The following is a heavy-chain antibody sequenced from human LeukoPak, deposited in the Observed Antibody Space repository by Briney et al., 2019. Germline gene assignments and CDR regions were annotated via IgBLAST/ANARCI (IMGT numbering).Heavy chain of an antibody. Sequence: ESGPTLVNPTQTLTLTCTFSGFSLSTSGVGVGWIRQPPGKALEWLALIYWDDDKRYSPSLKSRLTITKDTSKNQVVLTMTNMDPVDTATYYCALTYYYDSSGYFDYWGQGTLVTVSS. CDR2: IYWDDDK. CDR1: GFSLSTSGVG. V-gene: IGHV2-5*02. CDR3: ALTYYYDSSGYFDY. D-gene: IGHD3-22*01. J-gene: IGHJ4*02.